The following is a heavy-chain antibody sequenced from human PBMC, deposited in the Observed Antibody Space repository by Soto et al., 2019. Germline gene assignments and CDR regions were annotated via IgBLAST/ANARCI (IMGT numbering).Heavy chain of an antibody. CDR3: AREDGVVGSSSAFDH. D-gene: IGHD1-26*01. J-gene: IGHJ4*02. V-gene: IGHV3-21*01. CDR1: GFTFSTYT. CDR2: INGRSNYV. Sequence: EVQVVETGGGLVKPGGSLRLSCVFSGFTFSTYTMNWVRQAPGKGLEWVSSINGRSNYVYYADSVKGRFTTSRDNAKNSLYLKMNRLRAEDTSIYYCAREDGVVGSSSAFDHWGLGTLVTVSS.